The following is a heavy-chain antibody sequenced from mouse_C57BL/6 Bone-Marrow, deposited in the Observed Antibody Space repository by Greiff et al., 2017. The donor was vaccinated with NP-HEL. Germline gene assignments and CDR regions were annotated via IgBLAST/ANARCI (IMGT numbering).Heavy chain of an antibody. Sequence: VQLQHSGAELVKPGASVKLSCKASGYTFTSYWMHWVKQRPGQGLEWIGMIHPNSGSTNYNEKFKSKATLTVDKSSSTAYMQLSSLTSEDSAVYYCARPSYYYGSSYDYAMDYWGQGTSVTVSS. CDR1: GYTFTSYW. CDR2: IHPNSGST. CDR3: ARPSYYYGSSYDYAMDY. J-gene: IGHJ4*01. V-gene: IGHV1-64*01. D-gene: IGHD1-1*01.